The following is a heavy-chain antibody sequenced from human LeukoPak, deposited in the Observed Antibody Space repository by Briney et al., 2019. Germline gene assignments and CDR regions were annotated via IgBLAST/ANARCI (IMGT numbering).Heavy chain of an antibody. J-gene: IGHJ6*02. CDR2: ISGSGGST. V-gene: IGHV3-23*01. D-gene: IGHD6-19*01. CDR1: GFTFSSYA. Sequence: RPGGSLRLSCAASGFTFSSYAMSWVRQAPGKGLEWVSAISGSGGSTYYADSVKGRFTISRDNSKNTLYLQMNSLRAEDTAVYYCAKGRGYSSGWYPKYYYYGMDVWGQGTTVTVSS. CDR3: AKGRGYSSGWYPKYYYYGMDV.